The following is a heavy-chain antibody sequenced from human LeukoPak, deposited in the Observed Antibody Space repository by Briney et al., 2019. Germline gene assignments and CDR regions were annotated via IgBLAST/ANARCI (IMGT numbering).Heavy chain of an antibody. Sequence: SVKVSCKASGGTFSSYAISWVRQAPGQRLEWMGRIIPILGIANYAQKFQGRVTITADKSTSTAYMELSSLRSEDTAVYYCARGLYYYDSSGYYSELYFDYWGQGTLVTVSS. CDR1: GGTFSSYA. CDR3: ARGLYYYDSSGYYSELYFDY. V-gene: IGHV1-69*04. D-gene: IGHD3-22*01. CDR2: IIPILGIA. J-gene: IGHJ4*02.